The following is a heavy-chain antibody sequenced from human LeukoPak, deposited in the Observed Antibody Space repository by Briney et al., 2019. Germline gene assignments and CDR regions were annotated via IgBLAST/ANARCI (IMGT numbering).Heavy chain of an antibody. Sequence: SETLSLTCVDSGASITSNWWSWVHQSPGNGLEWIGEIHHSASPNYNTSLKSRVTLSLDKSQNQFSLKVTSVTAADTAVYYCARHIGILGKWGFDYWGQGTLVTVSS. CDR3: ARHIGILGKWGFDY. CDR2: IHHSASP. J-gene: IGHJ4*02. D-gene: IGHD2/OR15-2a*01. CDR1: GASITSNW. V-gene: IGHV4/OR15-8*01.